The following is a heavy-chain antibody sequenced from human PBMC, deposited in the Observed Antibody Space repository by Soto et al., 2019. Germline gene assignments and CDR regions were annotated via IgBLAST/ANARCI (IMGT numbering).Heavy chain of an antibody. D-gene: IGHD3-22*01. CDR1: GGSISSYY. CDR3: ARHGDVYYYDSSGYSLDY. J-gene: IGHJ4*02. V-gene: IGHV4-59*08. CDR2: IYYSGST. Sequence: SETLSLTCTVSGGSISSYYWSWIRQPPGKGLEWIGYIYYSGSTNYNPSLKSRVTISVDTSKNQFSLKLSSVTAADTAVYYCARHGDVYYYDSSGYSLDYWGQGTLVTVSS.